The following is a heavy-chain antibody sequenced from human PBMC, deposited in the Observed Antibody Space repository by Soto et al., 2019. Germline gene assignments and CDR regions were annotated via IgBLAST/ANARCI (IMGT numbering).Heavy chain of an antibody. CDR2: IDHSGYT. V-gene: IGHV4-34*01. CDR1: GGSFSGYY. Sequence: SETLSRTCAVYGGSFSGYYWNWIRQPPGKGLEWIGEIDHSGYTNYNPSLKSRVTISVDTSKNQFSLRLTYVTAADTAVYYCARVRDWFDPWGQGTLVTVSS. CDR3: ARVRDWFDP. D-gene: IGHD3-3*01. J-gene: IGHJ5*02.